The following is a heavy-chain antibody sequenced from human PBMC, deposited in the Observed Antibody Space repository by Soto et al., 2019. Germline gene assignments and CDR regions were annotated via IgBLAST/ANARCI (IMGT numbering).Heavy chain of an antibody. J-gene: IGHJ4*02. V-gene: IGHV3-9*01. CDR1: GFTFDDYA. CDR2: ISWNSGSI. CDR3: AKRLRDETYCGGDCYRGGFDY. Sequence: EVQLVESGGGLVQPGRSLRLSCAASGFTFDDYAMHWVRQAPGKGLEWVSGISWNSGSIGYADSVKGRFTISRDNAKNSLYLQMNSLRAEDTALYYCAKRLRDETYCGGDCYRGGFDYWGQGTLVTVSS. D-gene: IGHD2-21*02.